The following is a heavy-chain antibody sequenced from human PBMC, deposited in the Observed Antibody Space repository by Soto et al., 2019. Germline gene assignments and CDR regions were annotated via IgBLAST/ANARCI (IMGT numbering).Heavy chain of an antibody. D-gene: IGHD3-3*01. CDR2: INSDGSST. V-gene: IGHV3-74*01. CDR3: ARGKGITIFGVVTGPNWFDP. Sequence: GGSLRLSCAASGFTFSSYWMHWVRQAPGKGLLWVSRINSDGSSTSYADSVKGRFTISRDNAKNTLYLQMNSLRAEDTAVYYCARGKGITIFGVVTGPNWFDPWGQGTLVTVYS. CDR1: GFTFSSYW. J-gene: IGHJ5*02.